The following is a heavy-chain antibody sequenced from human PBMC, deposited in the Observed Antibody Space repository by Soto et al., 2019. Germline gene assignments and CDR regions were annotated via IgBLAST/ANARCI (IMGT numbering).Heavy chain of an antibody. CDR2: TGSGTGPG. CDR1: GGTFSTNP. V-gene: IGHV1-69*06. CDR3: ARRDSGGFYRYXDS. J-gene: IGHJ4*02. D-gene: IGHD2-15*01. Sequence: QVQLVQSGAEVKKPGSSVKVSCKASGGTFSTNPISWVRQAPGQGLEWMGGTGSGTGPGNHAQKFQGRLTITVDKSTSTVYMELSSLSSEDTXXYYCARRDSGGFYRYXDSWGQGTLVTVSS.